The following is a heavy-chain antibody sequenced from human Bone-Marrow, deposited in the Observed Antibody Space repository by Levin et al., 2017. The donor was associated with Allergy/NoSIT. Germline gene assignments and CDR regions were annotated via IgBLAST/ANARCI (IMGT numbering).Heavy chain of an antibody. CDR2: ISGSGGST. Sequence: GGSLRLSCAASGFTFSSYAMSWVRQAPGKGLEWVSAISGSGGSTYYADSVKGRFTISRDNSKNTLYLQMNSLRAEDTAVYYCAKDPRPMRGYGDYFAARFDYWGQGTLVTVSS. V-gene: IGHV3-23*01. D-gene: IGHD4-17*01. J-gene: IGHJ4*02. CDR1: GFTFSSYA. CDR3: AKDPRPMRGYGDYFAARFDY.